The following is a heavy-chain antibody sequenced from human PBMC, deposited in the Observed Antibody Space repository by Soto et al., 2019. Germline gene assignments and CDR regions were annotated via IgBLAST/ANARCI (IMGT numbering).Heavy chain of an antibody. CDR1: GYRSASYR. V-gene: IGHV5-51*01. CDR2: IDPSDSDI. D-gene: IGHD3-3*01. CDR3: ARSFFDKFDY. Sequence: PGESLKISCKGSGYRSASYRIAWVRQLAGKGLEWKGIIDPSDSDIRYSPSFQGQVTISADKSISTAYLQWSSLKASDTAIYYFARSFFDKFDYWGHGTLVTVS. J-gene: IGHJ5*01.